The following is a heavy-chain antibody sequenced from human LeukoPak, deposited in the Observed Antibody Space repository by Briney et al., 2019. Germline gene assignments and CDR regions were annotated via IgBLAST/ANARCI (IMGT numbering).Heavy chain of an antibody. CDR1: GGSISSGDYY. V-gene: IGHV4-30-4*01. J-gene: IGHJ3*02. D-gene: IGHD3-22*01. CDR3: ARGYYDSSGYYLGTDAFDI. Sequence: SQTLSLTCTVSGGSISSGDYYRSWIRQPPGKGLEWIGYIYYSGSTYYNPSLKSRVTISVDTSKNQFSLKLSSVTAADTAVYYCARGYYDSSGYYLGTDAFDIWGQGTMVTVSS. CDR2: IYYSGST.